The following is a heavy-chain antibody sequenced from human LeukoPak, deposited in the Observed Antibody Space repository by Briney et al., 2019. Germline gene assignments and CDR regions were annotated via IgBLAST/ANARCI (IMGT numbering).Heavy chain of an antibody. CDR2: ISGSGGST. CDR1: GFTFSSYA. D-gene: IGHD3-3*01. J-gene: IGHJ4*02. CDR3: AKSGYDFWSGRRDFDY. V-gene: IGHV3-23*01. Sequence: PGGSLRLSCAASGFTFSSYAMSWVRQAPGKGLEWVSAISGSGGSTYYADSVKGRFTISRDNSKNTLYLQMNSLRAEDMAVYYCAKSGYDFWSGRRDFDYWGQGTLVTVSS.